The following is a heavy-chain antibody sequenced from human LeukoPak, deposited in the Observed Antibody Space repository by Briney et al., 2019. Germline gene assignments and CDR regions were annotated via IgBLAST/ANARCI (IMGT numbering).Heavy chain of an antibody. CDR2: IYSSGST. CDR1: GGSISSGNYF. Sequence: SQTLSLTCSVSGGSISSGNYFWSWIRQPAGKGLEWIGRIYSSGSTNYNPSLKSRVTISVDTSKNQFSLKLSSVTAADTAVYYCATQQLDPDWFDPWGQGTLVTVSS. D-gene: IGHD6-13*01. J-gene: IGHJ5*02. CDR3: ATQQLDPDWFDP. V-gene: IGHV4-61*02.